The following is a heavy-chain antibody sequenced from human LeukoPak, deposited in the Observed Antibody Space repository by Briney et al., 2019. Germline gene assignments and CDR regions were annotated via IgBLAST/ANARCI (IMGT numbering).Heavy chain of an antibody. J-gene: IGHJ4*02. CDR3: GRVGDGYNDNY. D-gene: IGHD5-24*01. V-gene: IGHV3-66*01. Sequence: GGSLRLSCAASGFTFYSYAMGWVRQAPEKGLEWVSLISSGGSTYYADSLKGRFTISRDNSKNTLYLQMNSLRAEDTAVYYCGRVGDGYNDNYWGQGTLVTVSS. CDR1: GFTFYSYA. CDR2: ISSGGST.